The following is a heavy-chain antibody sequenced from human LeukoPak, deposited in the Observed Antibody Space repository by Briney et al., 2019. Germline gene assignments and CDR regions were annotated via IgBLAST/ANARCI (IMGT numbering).Heavy chain of an antibody. Sequence: SETLSLTCTVSGGSVSSSSYYWGWIRQPPGKGLEWIGSIYYSGSTYYNPSLKSRVTISVDTSKNQFSLKLSSVTAADTAVYYCARDLGFGDYYFDYWGQGTLVTVSS. CDR2: IYYSGST. V-gene: IGHV4-39*07. J-gene: IGHJ4*02. CDR3: ARDLGFGDYYFDY. CDR1: GGSVSSSSYY. D-gene: IGHD3-10*01.